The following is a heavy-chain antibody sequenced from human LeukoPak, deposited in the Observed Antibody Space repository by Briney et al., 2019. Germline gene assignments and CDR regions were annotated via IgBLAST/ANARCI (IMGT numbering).Heavy chain of an antibody. V-gene: IGHV3-30*18. CDR1: GFTFSSYG. D-gene: IGHD1-26*01. Sequence: PGRSLRLSCAASGFTFSSYGMHWVRQAPGKGLEWVSLISYDGSKKYYADSVKGRFTISRDNSKNTLCLQMNSLRAEDTALYYGAKHPGDFTGVVNYYYMDVGGKGTTVTVS. CDR3: AKHPGDFTGVVNYYYMDV. CDR2: ISYDGSKK. J-gene: IGHJ6*03.